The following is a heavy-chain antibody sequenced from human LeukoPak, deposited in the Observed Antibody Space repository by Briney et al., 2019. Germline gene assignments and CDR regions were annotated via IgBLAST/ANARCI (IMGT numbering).Heavy chain of an antibody. CDR3: ARRTYYYGSGSYFEAFDY. CDR2: MNPNSGNT. J-gene: IGHJ4*02. D-gene: IGHD3-10*01. V-gene: IGHV1-8*02. Sequence: ASVKVSCKASGYTFTSYGINWVRQATGQGLEWMGWMNPNSGNTGYAQKFQGRVTMTRNTSISTAYMELSSLRSEDTAVYYCARRTYYYGSGSYFEAFDYWGQGTLVTVSS. CDR1: GYTFTSYG.